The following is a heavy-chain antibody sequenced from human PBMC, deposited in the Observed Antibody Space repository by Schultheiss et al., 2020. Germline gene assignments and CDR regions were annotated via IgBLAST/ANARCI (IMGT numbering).Heavy chain of an antibody. CDR2: IYNDGSGT. J-gene: IGHJ2*01. CDR1: EFMFSTYW. D-gene: IGHD6-19*01. V-gene: IGHV3-74*01. Sequence: GESLKISCAASEFMFSTYWMHWVRQGPGKGLVWVARIYNDGSGTSYADSVEGRFTISRDNAKNRLYLQMSSLRAEDTAVYYCAREAVAAGDWYFDLWGRGTLVTVSS. CDR3: AREAVAAGDWYFDL.